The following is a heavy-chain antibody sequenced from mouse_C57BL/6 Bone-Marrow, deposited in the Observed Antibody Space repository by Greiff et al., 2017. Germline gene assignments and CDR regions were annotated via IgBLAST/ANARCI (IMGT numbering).Heavy chain of an antibody. J-gene: IGHJ4*01. Sequence: EVQLQQSGAELVRPGASVKLSCTASGFNIKDDYMHWVKQRPEQGLEWIGWIDPENGDTEYASKFQGKATITADTSYNTAYLQLSSLTSEDTAVYYCTTYGPYAMDYWGQGTSVTVSS. CDR2: IDPENGDT. V-gene: IGHV14-4*01. CDR3: TTYGPYAMDY. D-gene: IGHD1-2*01. CDR1: GFNIKDDY.